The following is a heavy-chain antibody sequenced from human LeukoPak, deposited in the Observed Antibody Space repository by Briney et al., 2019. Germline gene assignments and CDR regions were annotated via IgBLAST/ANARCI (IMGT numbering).Heavy chain of an antibody. V-gene: IGHV4-61*02. D-gene: IGHD5-18*01. Sequence: PSQTLSLTCTVSGGSISSGSYYWSWIRQPAGKGLEWIGRIYTSGSTNYNPYLKSRVTISVDTSKNQFSLKLSSVTAADTAVYYCARAHTAMVENWFDPWGQGTLVTVSS. CDR2: IYTSGST. J-gene: IGHJ5*02. CDR3: ARAHTAMVENWFDP. CDR1: GGSISSGSYY.